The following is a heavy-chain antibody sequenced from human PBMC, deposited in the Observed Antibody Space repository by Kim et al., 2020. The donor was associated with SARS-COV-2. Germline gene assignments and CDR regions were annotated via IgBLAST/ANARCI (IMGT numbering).Heavy chain of an antibody. CDR1: GFTFSSYG. J-gene: IGHJ4*02. D-gene: IGHD2-15*01. Sequence: GGSLRLSCAASGFTFSSYGMHWVRQAPGKGLEWVAVIWYDGSNKYYADSVKGRFTISRDNSKNTLYLQMNSLRAEDTAVYYCARSYRGVVVAATLDYWGQGTLVTVSS. CDR2: IWYDGSNK. V-gene: IGHV3-33*01. CDR3: ARSYRGVVVAATLDY.